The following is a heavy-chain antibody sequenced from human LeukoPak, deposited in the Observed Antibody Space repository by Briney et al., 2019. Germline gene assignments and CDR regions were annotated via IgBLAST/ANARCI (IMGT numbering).Heavy chain of an antibody. CDR2: ISGNGVDT. D-gene: IGHD6-13*01. J-gene: IGHJ4*02. Sequence: HPGGSLRLSCAASGFTFSTYAMAWVRQVPGMGLEWVSSISGNGVDTHYADSAKGRFTISRDNSKNTLYLQMNSLRAEDTAVYYCARAFWGSSWKGYFDYWGQGTLVTVSS. CDR1: GFTFSTYA. V-gene: IGHV3-23*01. CDR3: ARAFWGSSWKGYFDY.